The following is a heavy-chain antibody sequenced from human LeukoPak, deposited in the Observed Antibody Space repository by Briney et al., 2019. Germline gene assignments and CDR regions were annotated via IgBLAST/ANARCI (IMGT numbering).Heavy chain of an antibody. CDR2: IYSSVST. Sequence: SETLSLTCTVSGGSIITRSYFWGWIRQPPGKGLEWIGSIYSSVSTYYNPSLKSRVTISVDTSKNQFSLRLSSVTAADTAVHYCARAVYCSSTSCNEPSYFDYWGQGTLVTVSS. V-gene: IGHV4-39*01. CDR3: ARAVYCSSTSCNEPSYFDY. CDR1: GGSIITRSYF. D-gene: IGHD2-2*01. J-gene: IGHJ4*02.